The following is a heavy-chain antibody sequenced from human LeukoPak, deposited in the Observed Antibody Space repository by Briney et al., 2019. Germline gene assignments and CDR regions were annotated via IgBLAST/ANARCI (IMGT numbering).Heavy chain of an antibody. CDR1: GGSISGSSYY. CDR2: IYYSGST. J-gene: IGHJ4*02. V-gene: IGHV4-39*01. CDR3: ARHYGP. D-gene: IGHD3-10*01. Sequence: PSETLSLTCTVSGGSISGSSYYWGWIRQPPGKGLEWIGSIYYSGSTYYNPSLKSRVTISVDTSKNQFSLKLNSVTATDPAVYYCARHYGPWGQGTLVTVSS.